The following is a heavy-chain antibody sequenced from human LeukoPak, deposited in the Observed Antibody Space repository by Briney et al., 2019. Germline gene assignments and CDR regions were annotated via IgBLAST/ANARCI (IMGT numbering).Heavy chain of an antibody. V-gene: IGHV4-4*07. J-gene: IGHJ3*02. Sequence: PSETLSLTCTVSAGSISSYYWSWLRQPAGKGLEWVGCIYTSGSTNYNTSLKSRVTMSVDTSKNQFSLKLSSVTAAGTAVYYCARDPQYDYVWGSYRLPPNDAFDIWGQGTMVTVSS. D-gene: IGHD3-16*02. CDR2: IYTSGST. CDR3: ARDPQYDYVWGSYRLPPNDAFDI. CDR1: AGSISSYY.